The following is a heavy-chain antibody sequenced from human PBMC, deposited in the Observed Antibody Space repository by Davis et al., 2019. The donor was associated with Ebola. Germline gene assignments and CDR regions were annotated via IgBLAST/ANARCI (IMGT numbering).Heavy chain of an antibody. D-gene: IGHD2-21*02. CDR3: ARVYCGGDCYSFDY. Sequence: TVSRLGSGYSLPSYWISWVRQMPGKGLEWMGRIDPSDSYTNYSPSFQGHVTISADKSISTAYLQWSSLKASDTAMYYCARVYCGGDCYSFDYWGQGTLVTVSS. J-gene: IGHJ4*02. V-gene: IGHV5-10-1*01. CDR2: IDPSDSYT. CDR1: GYSLPSYW.